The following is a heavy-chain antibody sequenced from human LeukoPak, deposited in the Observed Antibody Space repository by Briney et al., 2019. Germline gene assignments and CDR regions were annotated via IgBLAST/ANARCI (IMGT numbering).Heavy chain of an antibody. CDR2: ISRSSGYI. Sequence: GGSLRLSCAASGFTFSSYSMNWVREAPGKGLEWGSSISRSSGYIYYADSVKGRFTISRDNAKNSLYLQMNSLRAEDTAVYYCARATPYYDFWSGYYADAFDIWGQGTMVTVSS. V-gene: IGHV3-21*01. CDR3: ARATPYYDFWSGYYADAFDI. J-gene: IGHJ3*02. CDR1: GFTFSSYS. D-gene: IGHD3-3*01.